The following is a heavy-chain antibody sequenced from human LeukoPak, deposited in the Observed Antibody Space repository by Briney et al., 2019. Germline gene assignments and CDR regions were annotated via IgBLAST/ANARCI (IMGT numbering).Heavy chain of an antibody. CDR1: GFTFSSYE. V-gene: IGHV3-48*03. J-gene: IGHJ4*02. CDR2: ISSSRSTI. Sequence: GGSLRLSCAASGFTFSSYEMNWVRQAPGKGLEWVSYISSSRSTIYYADSVKGRFTISRDNAKNSLYLQMNSLRAEDTAVYYCAREGHLDYWGQGTLVTVSS. CDR3: AREGHLDY.